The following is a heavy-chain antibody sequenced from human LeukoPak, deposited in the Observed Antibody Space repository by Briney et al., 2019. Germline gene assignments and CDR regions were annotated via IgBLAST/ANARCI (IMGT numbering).Heavy chain of an antibody. CDR2: ISAYNGNT. J-gene: IGHJ1*01. D-gene: IGHD6-19*01. CDR3: ARTAYSIAVAGTMNFQH. CDR1: GYTFTSYG. Sequence: ASVKVSCKASGYTFTSYGISWVRQAPGQGLEWMGWISAYNGNTNYAQKLQGRVTMTTDTSTSTAYMELRSLRSDDTAVYYCARTAYSIAVAGTMNFQHWGQGTLVTVSS. V-gene: IGHV1-18*01.